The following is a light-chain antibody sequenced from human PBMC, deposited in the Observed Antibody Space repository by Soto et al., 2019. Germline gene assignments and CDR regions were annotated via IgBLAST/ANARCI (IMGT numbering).Light chain of an antibody. CDR3: QQYGRSPFT. V-gene: IGKV3-20*01. Sequence: EIVLAQSPVTLSWSPGERATLSCRASQSVSSNNLAWYQQRPGQAPRVVIYGASTRATGIPERFSGSGSGTDFTLTISRLEPEDFAVYYCQQYGRSPFTFGPGTKVDIK. J-gene: IGKJ3*01. CDR1: QSVSSNN. CDR2: GAS.